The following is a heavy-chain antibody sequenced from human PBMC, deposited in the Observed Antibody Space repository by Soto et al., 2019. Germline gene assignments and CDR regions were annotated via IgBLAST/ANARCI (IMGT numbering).Heavy chain of an antibody. V-gene: IGHV3-21*01. D-gene: IGHD6-13*01. J-gene: IGHJ6*02. CDR3: ARSLLGSSSWHGNYYYYYGMDV. Sequence: GGSLRLSCAASGFTFSSYSMNWVRQAPGKGLEWVSSISSSSSYIYYADSVKGRFTISRDNAKNSLYLQMNSLRAEDTAVYYCARSLLGSSSWHGNYYYYYGMDVWGQGTTVTVSS. CDR1: GFTFSSYS. CDR2: ISSSSSYI.